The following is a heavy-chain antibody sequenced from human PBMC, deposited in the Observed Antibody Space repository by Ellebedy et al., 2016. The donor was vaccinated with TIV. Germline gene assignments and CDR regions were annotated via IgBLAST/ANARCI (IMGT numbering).Heavy chain of an antibody. CDR1: GGTFSSYA. CDR3: ARVGYSGYDY. J-gene: IGHJ4*02. V-gene: IGHV1-69*13. D-gene: IGHD5-12*01. CDR2: IIPIFGAA. Sequence: SVKVSXKASGGTFSSYAISWVRQAPGQGLEWMGGIIPIFGAANYAQKFQGRVTITADESTSTAYMELSSLRSEDTAVYYCARVGYSGYDYWGQGTLVTVSS.